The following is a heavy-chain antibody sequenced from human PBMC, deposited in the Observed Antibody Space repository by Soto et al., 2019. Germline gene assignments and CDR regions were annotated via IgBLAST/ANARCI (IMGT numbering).Heavy chain of an antibody. CDR2: ISYDGSNK. CDR3: ARAPSRVGGAFDI. Sequence: QVQLVESGGGVVQPGRSLRLSCAASGFTFSSYAMHWVRQAPGKGLEWVAVISYDGSNKYYADSVKGRFTISRDNSKNPLYLQMNSLRAEDTAVYYCARAPSRVGGAFDIWGQGTMVTVSS. J-gene: IGHJ3*02. CDR1: GFTFSSYA. V-gene: IGHV3-30-3*01. D-gene: IGHD2-2*01.